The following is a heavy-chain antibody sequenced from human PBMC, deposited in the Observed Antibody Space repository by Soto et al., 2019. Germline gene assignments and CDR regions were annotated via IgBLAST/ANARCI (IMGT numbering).Heavy chain of an antibody. D-gene: IGHD6-13*01. CDR3: ARVLLAAAGPTAPRTYYYYYMDV. V-gene: IGHV6-1*01. CDR1: GDSVSSNSAA. CDR2: TYYRSKWYN. Sequence: SQTLSLTCAISGDSVSSNSAAWNWIRQSPSRGLEWLGRTYYRSKWYNDYAVSVKSRITINPDTSKNQFSLQLNSVTPEDTAVYYCARVLLAAAGPTAPRTYYYYYMDVWGKGTTVTVSS. J-gene: IGHJ6*03.